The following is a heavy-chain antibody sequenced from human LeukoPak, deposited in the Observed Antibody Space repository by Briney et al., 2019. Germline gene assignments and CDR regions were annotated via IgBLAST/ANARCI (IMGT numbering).Heavy chain of an antibody. CDR2: IKQDGSEK. Sequence: GGSLRLSCAASGFTFSSNWMSWVRQAPGKGLEWVANIKQDGSEKYYVDSVKGRFTISRDNAKNSLYLQMNSLRAEDTAVYYCARGLTGFWSGYSNWLDPWGQGTLVTVSS. CDR3: ARGLTGFWSGYSNWLDP. V-gene: IGHV3-7*01. J-gene: IGHJ5*02. D-gene: IGHD3-3*01. CDR1: GFTFSSNW.